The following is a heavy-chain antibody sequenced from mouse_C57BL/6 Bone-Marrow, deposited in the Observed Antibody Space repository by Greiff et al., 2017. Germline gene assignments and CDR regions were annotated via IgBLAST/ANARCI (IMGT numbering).Heavy chain of an antibody. CDR2: IDPETGGT. CDR1: GYTFTDYE. CDR3: TGGRLPYYFDY. D-gene: IGHD3-2*02. V-gene: IGHV1-15*01. Sequence: QVQLKESGAELVRPGASVTLSCKASGYTFTDYEMHWVKQTPVHGLEWIGAIDPETGGTAYNQKFKGKAILTADKSSSTAYMELRSLTSEDSAVYYGTGGRLPYYFDYWGQGTTLTVSS. J-gene: IGHJ2*01.